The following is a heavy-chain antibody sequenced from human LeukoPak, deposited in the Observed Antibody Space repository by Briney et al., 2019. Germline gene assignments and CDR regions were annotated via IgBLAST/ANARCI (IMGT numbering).Heavy chain of an antibody. CDR3: ARPRGPADAFDI. Sequence: GGTLRLSCAASQFIFRNYGMTWVRQAPGKGLEWVSTISGSGYSTYYADSVKGRFTISRDNAKNTLYLQMNSLRAEDTAVYYCARPRGPADAFDIWGQGTMVTVSS. CDR2: ISGSGYST. D-gene: IGHD3-16*01. CDR1: QFIFRNYG. J-gene: IGHJ3*02. V-gene: IGHV3-23*01.